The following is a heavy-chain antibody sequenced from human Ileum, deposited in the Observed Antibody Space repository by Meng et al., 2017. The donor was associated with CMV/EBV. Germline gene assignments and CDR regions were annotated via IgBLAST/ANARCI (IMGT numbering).Heavy chain of an antibody. CDR1: GHAFTSYG. J-gene: IGHJ4*02. V-gene: IGHV1-18*01. CDR3: ARGVVTMTRYYFDY. D-gene: IGHD2-21*02. Sequence: SGHAFTSYGISWVRQAPGQGIEWMGWISTYNGNTNYAQKLQGRATMPTDTSTSAAYMEVRSLKSDDTAVYCCARGVVTMTRYYFDYWGQGTLVTVSS. CDR2: ISTYNGNT.